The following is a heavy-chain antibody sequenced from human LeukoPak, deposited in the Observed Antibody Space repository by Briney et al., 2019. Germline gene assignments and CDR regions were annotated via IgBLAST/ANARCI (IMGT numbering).Heavy chain of an antibody. V-gene: IGHV3-30*02. CDR2: IRYDGTNK. J-gene: IGHJ4*02. Sequence: GGSLRLSCAAFDFTFGTFGMHWVRQAPGKGLEWVAFIRYDGTNKYYADSVKGRFTISRDNSQNTLYLQMNSLRTEDTAVYYCAKDPDYWGQGTLVTVSS. CDR3: AKDPDY. CDR1: DFTFGTFG.